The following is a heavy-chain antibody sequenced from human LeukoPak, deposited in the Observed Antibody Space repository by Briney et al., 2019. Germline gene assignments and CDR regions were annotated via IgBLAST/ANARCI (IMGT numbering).Heavy chain of an antibody. D-gene: IGHD2-15*01. CDR2: ISSSSSYI. J-gene: IGHJ6*03. CDR1: GSTIRNHS. CDR3: VTALGPSPGWYYYMDV. V-gene: IGHV3-21*01. Sequence: GGSLRLSRAASGSTIRNHSMNWVRQAPGKGLEWVSFISSSSSYIYYTDSVKGRFTISRDNAKNSLHLQMNSLRAEDTAVYYCVTALGPSPGWYYYMDVWGKGTTVTVSS.